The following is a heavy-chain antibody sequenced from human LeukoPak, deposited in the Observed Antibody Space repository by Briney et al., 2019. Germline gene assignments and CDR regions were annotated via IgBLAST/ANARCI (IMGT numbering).Heavy chain of an antibody. Sequence: SETLSLTCTVSGGSISSYYWSWIRQPAGKGLEWIARIYTSGSTTYNPSPKSRATMSVDTSRTQFSLKLSSVTAADTAVYYCARVGSGSRYLDYWGQGILVIVSS. V-gene: IGHV4-4*07. CDR3: ARVGSGSRYLDY. CDR2: IYTSGST. D-gene: IGHD5-12*01. J-gene: IGHJ4*02. CDR1: GGSISSYY.